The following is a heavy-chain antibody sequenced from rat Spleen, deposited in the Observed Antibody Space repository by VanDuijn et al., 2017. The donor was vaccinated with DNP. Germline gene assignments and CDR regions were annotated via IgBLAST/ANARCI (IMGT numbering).Heavy chain of an antibody. V-gene: IGHV1-43*01. Sequence: QVQLQQSGAELAKPGSSVKISCKASGYTFTSYYISWIKQTTGQGLEYIGYFNTGSGGTDYNEKFKGKATLTVDRSSSTAFMQLSSLTPDDSAVYYCVRWIRALDYWGQGVMVTVSS. CDR3: VRWIRALDY. CDR1: GYTFTSYY. D-gene: IGHD4-1*01. J-gene: IGHJ2*01. CDR2: FNTGSGGT.